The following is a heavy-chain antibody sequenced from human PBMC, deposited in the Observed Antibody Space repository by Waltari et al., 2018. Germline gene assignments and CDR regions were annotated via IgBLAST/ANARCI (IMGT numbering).Heavy chain of an antibody. J-gene: IGHJ4*02. Sequence: QVQLQESGPGLVKPSQTLSLTCTVSGGSISSGSYYWSWIRQPAGKGLEWIGRIYPSGSTNYNPSLKSRVTISVDTSKNPFSLKLSSVTAADTAVYYCARGGYCSGGSCLAGWGQGTLVTVSS. D-gene: IGHD2-15*01. CDR2: IYPSGST. V-gene: IGHV4-61*02. CDR3: ARGGYCSGGSCLAG. CDR1: GGSISSGSYY.